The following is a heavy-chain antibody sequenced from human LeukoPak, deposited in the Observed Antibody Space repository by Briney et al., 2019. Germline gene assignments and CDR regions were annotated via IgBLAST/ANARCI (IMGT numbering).Heavy chain of an antibody. CDR1: GVTFSSYW. J-gene: IGHJ4*02. CDR3: ATGAGCGY. CDR2: IKQDVSER. Sequence: PGGSLRLSCAASGVTFSSYWMTWVRQAPGQGLEWVGNIKQDVSERNYVDSVKGRFTISRDNAKNTLYLQMNTLRDEDTAVYYCATGAGCGYWGQGTLVTVSS. D-gene: IGHD6-19*01. V-gene: IGHV3-7*03.